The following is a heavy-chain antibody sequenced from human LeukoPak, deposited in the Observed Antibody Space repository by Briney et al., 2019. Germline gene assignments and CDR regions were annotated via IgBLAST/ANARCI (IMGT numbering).Heavy chain of an antibody. D-gene: IGHD3-22*01. CDR3: ARDSSDSTYYYDSSGYPLDY. J-gene: IGHJ4*02. Sequence: GASVKVPCKASGYTFTSYGISWVRQAPGQGLEWMGRIIPILGIANYAQKFQGRVTITADKSTSTAYMELSSLRAEDTAVYYCARDSSDSTYYYDSSGYPLDYWGQGTLVTVSS. CDR1: GYTFTSYG. CDR2: IIPILGIA. V-gene: IGHV1-69*04.